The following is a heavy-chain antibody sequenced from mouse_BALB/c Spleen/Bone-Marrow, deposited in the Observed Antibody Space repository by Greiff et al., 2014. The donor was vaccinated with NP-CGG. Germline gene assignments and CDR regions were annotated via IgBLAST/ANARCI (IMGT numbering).Heavy chain of an antibody. J-gene: IGHJ4*01. CDR2: ISNGGDNT. Sequence: EVNLVESGGGLVQPGGSLKLSCAASGFSFSSYIMSWIRQTPEKRLEWVADISNGGDNTYYPDTVKGRFTISRDNAKNTPYLQMSSLKSEDTAMYYCARRGTPTYAMDYWGQGTSVTVSS. CDR1: GFSFSSYI. CDR3: ARRGTPTYAMDY. V-gene: IGHV5-12-2*01.